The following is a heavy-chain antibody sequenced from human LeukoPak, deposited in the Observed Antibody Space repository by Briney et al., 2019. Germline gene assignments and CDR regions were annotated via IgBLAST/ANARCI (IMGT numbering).Heavy chain of an antibody. Sequence: PSETLSLTCAVYGGSFSGYYWSWIRLPPGKGLEWIGESNDSGSTNYNPSLKSRVTISVDTSKNQFSLKLSSVTAADTAVYYCARGGRLIVLMVSKKNWFDPWGQGTLVTVSS. CDR3: ARGGRLIVLMVSKKNWFDP. D-gene: IGHD2-8*01. V-gene: IGHV4-34*01. CDR2: SNDSGST. J-gene: IGHJ5*02. CDR1: GGSFSGYY.